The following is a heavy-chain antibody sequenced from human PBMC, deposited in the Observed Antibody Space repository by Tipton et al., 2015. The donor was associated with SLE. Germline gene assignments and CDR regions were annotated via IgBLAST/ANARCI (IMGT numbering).Heavy chain of an antibody. CDR3: TKEGNYYTSGSFCRFFDH. Sequence: RSLRLSCEASGFPFDGFAMHWVRQAPGKGLEWVSGLSWNSGSIGYADSVKGRFTISRDNSKNTLFLQMNSLRGDDTAVYYCTKEGNYYTSGSFCRFFDHWGQGTLVTVSS. D-gene: IGHD3-10*01. V-gene: IGHV3-9*01. CDR1: GFPFDGFA. J-gene: IGHJ4*02. CDR2: LSWNSGSI.